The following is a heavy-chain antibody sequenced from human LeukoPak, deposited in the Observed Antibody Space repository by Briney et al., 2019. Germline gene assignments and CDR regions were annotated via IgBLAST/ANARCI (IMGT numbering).Heavy chain of an antibody. CDR1: GFTVSSNY. D-gene: IGHD1-26*01. J-gene: IGHJ3*02. CDR3: ARVRYRSDAFDI. V-gene: IGHV3-66*02. CDR2: IYSGGST. Sequence: GGSLRLSCAASGFTVSSNYMSWVRQAPGKGLEWVSVIYSGGSTYYADSVKGRFTISRDNSKNTLYLQMNSLRAEDTAVYYCARVRYRSDAFDIWGQGTMVTVIS.